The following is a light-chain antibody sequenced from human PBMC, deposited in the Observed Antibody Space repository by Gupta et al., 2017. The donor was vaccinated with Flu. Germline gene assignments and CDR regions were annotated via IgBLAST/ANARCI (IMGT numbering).Light chain of an antibody. CDR1: QSVLYSSNSKNY. V-gene: IGKV4-1*01. CDR2: WAS. Sequence: DIVMTQSPDSLAVSLGERATINCKSSQSVLYSSNSKNYLAWYQQKPRQPPKLLIYWASTLESGVPDRFSGSGCGTDLTLTISSRQAEDVAVYYCQQHYSTPPWTFGQGTKVEIK. CDR3: QQHYSTPPWT. J-gene: IGKJ1*01.